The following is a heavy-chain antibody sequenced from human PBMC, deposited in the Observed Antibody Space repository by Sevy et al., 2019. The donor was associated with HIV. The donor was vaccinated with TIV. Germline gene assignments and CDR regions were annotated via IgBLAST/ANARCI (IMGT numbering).Heavy chain of an antibody. D-gene: IGHD5-18*01. V-gene: IGHV3-21*01. Sequence: GESLKISCAASGFTFSRYSMNWVRQAPGKGLEWVSSISSSSSYIYYADSVKGRFTMSRDNAKNSLYLQMNSLRAEDTAVYYCARDTGGYSYGYYYYYYMDVWGKGTTVTVSS. CDR2: ISSSSSYI. J-gene: IGHJ6*03. CDR3: ARDTGGYSYGYYYYYYMDV. CDR1: GFTFSRYS.